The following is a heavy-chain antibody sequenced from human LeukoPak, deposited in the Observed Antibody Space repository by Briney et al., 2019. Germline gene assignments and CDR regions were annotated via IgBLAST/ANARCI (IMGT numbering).Heavy chain of an antibody. CDR1: GFTFSSYG. J-gene: IGHJ5*02. CDR3: AKDEDIAVAAPGFDP. Sequence: GGSLRLSCAASGFTFSSYGMHWVRQAPGKGLEWVAVIWYDGSNKYYADSVKGRFTISRDNSKNTLYLQMNSLRAEDTAVYYCAKDEDIAVAAPGFDPWGQGTLVTVSS. CDR2: IWYDGSNK. V-gene: IGHV3-30*02. D-gene: IGHD6-19*01.